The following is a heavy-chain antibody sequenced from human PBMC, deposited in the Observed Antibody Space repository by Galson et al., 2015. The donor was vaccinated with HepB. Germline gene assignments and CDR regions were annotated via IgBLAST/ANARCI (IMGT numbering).Heavy chain of an antibody. J-gene: IGHJ5*02. V-gene: IGHV1-24*01. CDR3: ASTNYHGSSGYRRWFDP. D-gene: IGHD3-22*01. CDR2: FDPEDGET. Sequence: SVKVSCKVSGYTLTELSMHWVRQAPGKGLEWMGGFDPEDGETIYAQKFQGRVTMTEDTSTDTAYMELSSLRSEDTAVYYCASTNYHGSSGYRRWFDPWGQGTLVTVSS. CDR1: GYTLTELS.